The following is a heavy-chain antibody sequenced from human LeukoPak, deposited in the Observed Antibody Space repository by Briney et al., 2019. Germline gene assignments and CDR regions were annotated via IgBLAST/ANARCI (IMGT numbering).Heavy chain of an antibody. V-gene: IGHV4-39*07. Sequence: SETLSLTCSVSGGSISNYNYYWGWIRQPPGKGLEWIGSIYYSGSTYYNPSLKSRVTISVDTSKNQFSLKLNSVTAADTAVYYCARALGAFDIWGQGTMVTVSS. J-gene: IGHJ3*02. CDR3: ARALGAFDI. CDR2: IYYSGST. CDR1: GGSISNYNYY.